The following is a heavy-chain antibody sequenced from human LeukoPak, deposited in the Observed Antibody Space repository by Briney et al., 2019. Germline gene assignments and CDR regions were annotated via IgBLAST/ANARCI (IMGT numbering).Heavy chain of an antibody. D-gene: IGHD6-19*01. Sequence: GESLKISCKGSGYSFTSYWIGWVRQMPGKGLEWVSVIYSGGNTKYADSVKGRFTISRDNSKNTLYLQMNSLRVEDTAVYYCARVRIAVAGSYYFEYWGQGTLVTVSS. CDR1: GYSFTSYW. CDR2: IYSGGNT. J-gene: IGHJ4*02. V-gene: IGHV3-53*01. CDR3: ARVRIAVAGSYYFEY.